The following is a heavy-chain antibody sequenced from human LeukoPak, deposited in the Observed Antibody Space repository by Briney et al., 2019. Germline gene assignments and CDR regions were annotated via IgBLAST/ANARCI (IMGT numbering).Heavy chain of an antibody. Sequence: SETLSLTCTVSGGSISSYYWSWTRQPPGKGLEWIGYTYYSGSTNYNPSLKSRVTISVDTSKNQFSLKLSSVTAADTAVYYCARGSGGWYPRAFDIWGQGTMVTVSS. CDR1: GGSISSYY. V-gene: IGHV4-59*01. CDR3: ARGSGGWYPRAFDI. D-gene: IGHD6-19*01. J-gene: IGHJ3*02. CDR2: TYYSGST.